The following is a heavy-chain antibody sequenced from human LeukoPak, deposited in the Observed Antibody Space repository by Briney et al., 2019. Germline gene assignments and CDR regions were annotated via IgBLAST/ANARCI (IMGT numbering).Heavy chain of an antibody. V-gene: IGHV1-2*02. CDR3: ARVKNGDPAYGMDV. CDR2: INPNSGGT. D-gene: IGHD4-17*01. Sequence: ASVKVSCKASGYTFTGYYMHWVRQAPGQGLEWMGWINPNSGGTNCAQKFQGRVTMTRDTSISTAYMELSRLRSDDTAVYYCARVKNGDPAYGMDVWGQGTTVTVSS. J-gene: IGHJ6*02. CDR1: GYTFTGYY.